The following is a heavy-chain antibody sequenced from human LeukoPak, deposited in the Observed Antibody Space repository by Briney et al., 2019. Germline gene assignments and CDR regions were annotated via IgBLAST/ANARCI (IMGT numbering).Heavy chain of an antibody. CDR3: ARDTAMATFDY. CDR2: IYSGGST. D-gene: IGHD5-18*01. CDR1: GFTVSTNY. J-gene: IGHJ4*02. Sequence: GGSLRLSCAASGFTVSTNYMSWVRQAPGKGLEWVSVIYSGGSTYYADSVKGRFTISRDNSNNTLYFQMNSLRAEDTAVYYCARDTAMATFDYWGQGTLVTVSS. V-gene: IGHV3-66*01.